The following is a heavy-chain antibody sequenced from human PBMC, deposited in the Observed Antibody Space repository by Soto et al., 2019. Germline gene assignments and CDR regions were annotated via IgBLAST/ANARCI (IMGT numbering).Heavy chain of an antibody. CDR3: ARESDLLWRYGMEV. J-gene: IGHJ6*02. Sequence: QVQLVESGGGVVQPGRSLRLSCAASGLTFSRYAMNWVRQAPGKGLEWVAAISYDGDNKYYADSVQGRFTVSRDNSKNMGYLQMTGVRDEDTAVFYCARESDLLWRYGMEVWGQGTTVTVSS. CDR1: GLTFSRYA. D-gene: IGHD3-16*01. V-gene: IGHV3-30-3*01. CDR2: ISYDGDNK.